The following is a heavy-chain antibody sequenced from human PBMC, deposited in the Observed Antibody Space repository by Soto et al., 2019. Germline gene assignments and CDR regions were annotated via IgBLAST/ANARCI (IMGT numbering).Heavy chain of an antibody. CDR2: ISAYNGNT. Sequence: GASVKVSCKASGYTFTSYAMHWVRQAPGQGLEWMGWISAYNGNTNYAQKLQGRVTMTTDTSTSTAYMELRSLRSNDTAVYYCAMVDVYVTPSPQDVWGQGTTVTVSS. CDR3: AMVDVYVTPSPQDV. J-gene: IGHJ6*02. CDR1: GYTFTSYA. D-gene: IGHD3-16*01. V-gene: IGHV1-18*01.